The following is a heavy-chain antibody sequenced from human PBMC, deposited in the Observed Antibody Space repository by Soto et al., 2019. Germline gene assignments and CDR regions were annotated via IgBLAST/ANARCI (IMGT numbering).Heavy chain of an antibody. V-gene: IGHV1-46*01. J-gene: IGHJ4*02. CDR2: INPSAGGT. CDR1: GYTFTNYY. CDR3: ARDSTLAY. Sequence: AASVKVSCKASGYTFTNYYMHWVRQAPGQGLEWMGIINPSAGGTSYAPKFQARVTMTRDTSTSTVHMELSSLRPDDTAVYYCARDSTLAYWGQGTLVTVSS.